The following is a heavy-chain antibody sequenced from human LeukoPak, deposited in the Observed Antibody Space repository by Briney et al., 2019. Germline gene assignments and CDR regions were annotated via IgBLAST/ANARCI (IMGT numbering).Heavy chain of an antibody. Sequence: PGGSLRLSCAASGFTFSSYGMHWVRQAPGKGLEWVAVIWYDGSNKYYADSVKGRFTISRDNSKNTLYLQMNSLRAEDTAVYYCAKAREYYYDSSGYYSLGYWGQGTLVTVSS. V-gene: IGHV3-30*02. J-gene: IGHJ4*02. CDR1: GFTFSSYG. D-gene: IGHD3-22*01. CDR2: IWYDGSNK. CDR3: AKAREYYYDSSGYYSLGY.